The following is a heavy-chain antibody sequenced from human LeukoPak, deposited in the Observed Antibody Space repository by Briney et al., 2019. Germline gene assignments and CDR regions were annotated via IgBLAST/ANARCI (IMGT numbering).Heavy chain of an antibody. CDR2: INPNSGGT. CDR1: GYTFTDSY. V-gene: IGHV1-2*02. CDR3: ARDHQLVAFDP. D-gene: IGHD6-13*01. Sequence: GASVKVSCKASGYTFTDSYMHWVRQAPGQGLEWRGWINPNSGGTKYAQKFQGRVTMTRDTSISTAYMELSRLRSDDTAVYYCARDHQLVAFDPWGQGTLVTVSS. J-gene: IGHJ5*02.